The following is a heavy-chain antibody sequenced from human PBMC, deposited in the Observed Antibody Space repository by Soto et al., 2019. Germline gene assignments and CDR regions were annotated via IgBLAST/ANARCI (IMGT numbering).Heavy chain of an antibody. Sequence: SETLSLTCTVSGGSISSGGYCWSRIRQHPGKGLEWIGYIYYSGSTYYNPSLKSRVTISVDTSKNQFSLKLSSVTAADTAVYYCARSGYSYGPNPLLYWGQGTLVTVSS. V-gene: IGHV4-31*03. CDR3: ARSGYSYGPNPLLY. J-gene: IGHJ4*02. CDR2: IYYSGST. CDR1: GGSISSGGYC. D-gene: IGHD5-18*01.